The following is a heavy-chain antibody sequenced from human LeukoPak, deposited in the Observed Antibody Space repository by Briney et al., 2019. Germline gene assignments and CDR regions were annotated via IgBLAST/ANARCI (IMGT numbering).Heavy chain of an antibody. D-gene: IGHD2/OR15-2a*01. Sequence: SQTLSLTCTVSGGSISSGGYYWSWIRQHPGKGLEWFGYIYYSGSTYYNPSLKSRVTISVDTSKNQFSLKLSSVTAADTAVYYCAVLHTLLWFDPWGQGTLVTVSS. J-gene: IGHJ5*02. CDR1: GGSISSGGYY. V-gene: IGHV4-31*03. CDR2: IYYSGST. CDR3: AVLHTLLWFDP.